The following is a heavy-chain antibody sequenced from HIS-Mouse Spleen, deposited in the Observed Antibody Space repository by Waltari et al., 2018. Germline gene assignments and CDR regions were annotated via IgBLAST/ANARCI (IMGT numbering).Heavy chain of an antibody. CDR2: IYYSGRT. Sequence: QLQLQESGPGLVKPSETLSLTCTVSGGSISLSSYYWGWIRQPPGKGLEWIGSIYYSGRTYYNPSLERRVTISVDTSKNQFSLKLSSVTAADTAVYYCAREIPYSSSWYDWYFDLWGRGTLVTVSS. D-gene: IGHD6-13*01. V-gene: IGHV4-39*07. CDR1: GGSISLSSYY. CDR3: AREIPYSSSWYDWYFDL. J-gene: IGHJ2*01.